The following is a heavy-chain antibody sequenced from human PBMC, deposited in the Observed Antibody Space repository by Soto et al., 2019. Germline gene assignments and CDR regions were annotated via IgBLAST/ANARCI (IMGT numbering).Heavy chain of an antibody. CDR1: GYTFTSYY. CDR3: ARAQAWGIHDY. V-gene: IGHV1-46*03. Sequence: QVQLVQSGAEVKKPGASVKISCKASGYTFTSYYIHWVRQAPGQGLEWMGTINPSGGSTTYPQRFQGRVTMTRDTSTNTVYMELSSLRPEDTAVYHCARAQAWGIHDYWGQGTLVTVSS. D-gene: IGHD7-27*01. J-gene: IGHJ4*02. CDR2: INPSGGST.